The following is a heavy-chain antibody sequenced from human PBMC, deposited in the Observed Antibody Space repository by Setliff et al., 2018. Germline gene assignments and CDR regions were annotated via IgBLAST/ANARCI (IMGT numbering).Heavy chain of an antibody. CDR1: GYALTDSV. CDR3: VTYYVGLGGRGY. V-gene: IGHV1-18*01. J-gene: IGHJ4*02. Sequence: ASVKVSCKTSGYALTDSVVSWVRQAPGQGLEWVGWISGYSGNTYYAQRLQGRVTLTTDTSTNTAYLELRSLRPDDTAVYFCVTYYVGLGGRGYWGQGTLVTAPQ. D-gene: IGHD3-16*01. CDR2: ISGYSGNT.